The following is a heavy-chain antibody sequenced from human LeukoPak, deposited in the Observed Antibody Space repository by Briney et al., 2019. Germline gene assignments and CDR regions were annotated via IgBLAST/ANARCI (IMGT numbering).Heavy chain of an antibody. V-gene: IGHV1-69*01. D-gene: IGHD4-17*01. CDR2: IIPIFGTA. Sequence: SVKVSCKASGGTFSSYAISWVRQAPGQGLEWMGGIIPIFGTANYAQKFQGRVTITADESTSTAYMELSSLRSEDTAVYYCARVLVLHDYGDYGFDYWGQGTLVTVS. CDR3: ARVLVLHDYGDYGFDY. J-gene: IGHJ4*02. CDR1: GGTFSSYA.